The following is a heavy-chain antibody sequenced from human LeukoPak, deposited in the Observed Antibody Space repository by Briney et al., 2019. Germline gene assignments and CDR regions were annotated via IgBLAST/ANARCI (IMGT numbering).Heavy chain of an antibody. Sequence: GGSLRLSCAASGFTFDDYGMSWVREAPGKGLEWVSGINWNGGRTGYVDSVKGRFTISRDNAKKSLYLQMNSLRAGDTAVYYCARDGGDYYDSSGYPFHHWGQGTLVTVSS. J-gene: IGHJ1*01. CDR1: GFTFDDYG. CDR2: INWNGGRT. CDR3: ARDGGDYYDSSGYPFHH. D-gene: IGHD3-22*01. V-gene: IGHV3-20*04.